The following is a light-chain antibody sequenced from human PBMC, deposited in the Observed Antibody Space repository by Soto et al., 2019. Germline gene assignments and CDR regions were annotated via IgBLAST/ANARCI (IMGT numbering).Light chain of an antibody. J-gene: IGKJ1*01. CDR3: QQYGSSYPWT. Sequence: EIVLTQSPGTLSLSPLERATLSFVSGQSVSSNYLAWYQQKPGQAPRLLIYGASSRATGIPDRFSGSGSGTDFTLTIRRLEPEDFAVYYCQQYGSSYPWTFGQGTKVDIK. CDR2: GAS. V-gene: IGKV3-20*01. CDR1: QSVSSNY.